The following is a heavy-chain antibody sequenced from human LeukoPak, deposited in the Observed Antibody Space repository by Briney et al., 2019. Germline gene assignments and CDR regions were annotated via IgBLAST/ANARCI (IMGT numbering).Heavy chain of an antibody. D-gene: IGHD3-10*01. CDR2: IYYSGST. J-gene: IGHJ4*02. CDR3: ARVGSDYGSGSYYNAPKTFDY. CDR1: GGSISSCDYY. Sequence: SQTLSLTCTVSGGSISSCDYYWSWIRQPPGKGLEWIGYIYYSGSTYYNPSLKSRVTISVDTSKNQFSLKLSYVAAAETAVYYCARVGSDYGSGSYYNAPKTFDYWGQGTLVTVSS. V-gene: IGHV4-30-4*08.